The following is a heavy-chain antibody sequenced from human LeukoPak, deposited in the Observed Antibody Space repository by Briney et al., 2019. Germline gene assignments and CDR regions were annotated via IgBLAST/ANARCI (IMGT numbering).Heavy chain of an antibody. J-gene: IGHJ6*03. D-gene: IGHD3-3*01. CDR2: IYHSGST. V-gene: IGHV4-30-2*02. CDR3: ASVGITIYAGYYYYYMDV. CDR1: GGSISSGGYY. Sequence: SQTLSLTCTVSGGSISSGGYYWSWIRQPPGKGLEWIGYIYHSGSTYYNPSLKSRVTISVDTSKNQFSLKLSSVTAADTAVYYCASVGITIYAGYYYYYMDVWGKGTTVTVSS.